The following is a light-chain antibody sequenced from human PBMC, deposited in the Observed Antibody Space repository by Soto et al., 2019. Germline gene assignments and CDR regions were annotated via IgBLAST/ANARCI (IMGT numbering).Light chain of an antibody. CDR1: PSVSNS. J-gene: IGKJ4*01. CDR3: RQRNQRPPVT. CDR2: DAS. V-gene: IGKV3-11*01. Sequence: ESVLTQSPATLSLSPGERATLSCRASPSVSNSLAWYQHKPRQAPRLLIYDASNSATGVPNRFSSSGAGTDVSPTIISRVPEDFAVYYCRQRNQRPPVTFGGGTKVEIK.